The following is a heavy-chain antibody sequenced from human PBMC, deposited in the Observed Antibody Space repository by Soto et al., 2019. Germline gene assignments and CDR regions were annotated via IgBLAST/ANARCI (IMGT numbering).Heavy chain of an antibody. V-gene: IGHV1-2*02. CDR3: ARGDSDCSSTSCLSWFDP. CDR1: GYTFTGYY. J-gene: IGHJ5*02. Sequence: GASVKVSCKASGYTFTGYYMHWVRQAPGRGLEWMGWINPNSGGTNYAQKFQGRVTMTRDTSISTAYMELSRLRSDDTAVYYCARGDSDCSSTSCLSWFDPWGQGTLVTVSS. D-gene: IGHD2-2*01. CDR2: INPNSGGT.